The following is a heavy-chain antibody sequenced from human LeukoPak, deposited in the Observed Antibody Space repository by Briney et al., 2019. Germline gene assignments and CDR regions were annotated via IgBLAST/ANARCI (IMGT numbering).Heavy chain of an antibody. J-gene: IGHJ4*02. CDR3: AKFGPRDSGSYCGFDY. Sequence: GGSLRLSCAASGFTFSNFWMHWVRQAPGKGLVWVALIYGDGSFTRYADSVKGRFTISRDNSKNTLYLQMNSLRAEDTAVYYCAKFGPRDSGSYCGFDYWGQGTLVTVSS. CDR1: GFTFSNFW. CDR2: IYGDGSFT. D-gene: IGHD1-26*01. V-gene: IGHV3-74*01.